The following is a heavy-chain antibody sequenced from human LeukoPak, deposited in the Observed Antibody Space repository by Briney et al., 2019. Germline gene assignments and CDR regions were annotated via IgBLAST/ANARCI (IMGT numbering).Heavy chain of an antibody. CDR1: GGSISSYY. Sequence: SETLSLTCIVSGGSISSYYCNWLRQPAGKGLEWIGRIQTSGSTHYNPSLKSRVTISVDTSKSQVSLKLTSVTAADTAVYYCARTEESGYNYGYFGYYYYMDVWGKGTTVTVSS. CDR2: IQTSGST. J-gene: IGHJ6*03. CDR3: ARTEESGYNYGYFGYYYYMDV. D-gene: IGHD5-18*01. V-gene: IGHV4-4*07.